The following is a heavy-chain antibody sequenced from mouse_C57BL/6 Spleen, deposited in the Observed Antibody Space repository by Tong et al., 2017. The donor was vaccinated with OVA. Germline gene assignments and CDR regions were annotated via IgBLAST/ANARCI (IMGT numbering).Heavy chain of an antibody. CDR1: GYSFTGYN. CDR3: ARGDYRYDGFDY. Sequence: EVQLQESGPELVKTGASVKISCKASGYSFTGYNMNWVKQSNGKSLEWIGNIDPYYGGTSYNQKFKGKATLTVDKSASTAYMQHKSLTAEDSAVYYCARGDYRYDGFDYWGQGTTLTVSS. D-gene: IGHD2-14*01. V-gene: IGHV1S135*01. CDR2: IDPYYGGT. J-gene: IGHJ2*01.